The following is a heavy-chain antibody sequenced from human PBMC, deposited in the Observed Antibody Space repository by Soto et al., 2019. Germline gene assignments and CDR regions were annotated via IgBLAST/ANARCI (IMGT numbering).Heavy chain of an antibody. Sequence: EVQLLESGGDLKQPGGSLRLSCVASGLTFGSRAMSWVRQAPGEGLQWVATITDNGGDAKYADSMRGRFVISRDNSKKTLYLQMTSLTAEDSAMYFCARGSTESYPGSRIFDFWGRGTLVTVSS. V-gene: IGHV3-23*01. CDR1: GLTFGSRA. J-gene: IGHJ4*02. CDR2: ITDNGGDA. D-gene: IGHD3-10*01. CDR3: ARGSTESYPGSRIFDF.